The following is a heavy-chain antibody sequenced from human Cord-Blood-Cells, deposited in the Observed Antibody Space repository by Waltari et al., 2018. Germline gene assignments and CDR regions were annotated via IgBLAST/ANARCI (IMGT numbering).Heavy chain of an antibody. J-gene: IGHJ4*02. CDR2: IYSGGST. CDR1: GFTVSSNY. CDR3: ARTEHSGWYYFDY. D-gene: IGHD6-19*01. V-gene: IGHV3-53*01. Sequence: EVQLVESGGGLIQPGGSLRLSCAASGFTVSSNYMSWVRQAPGKGLEWGSVIYSGGSTYYADSVKGRFTISRDNSKNTLYLQMNSLRAEDTAVYYCARTEHSGWYYFDYWGQGTLVTVSS.